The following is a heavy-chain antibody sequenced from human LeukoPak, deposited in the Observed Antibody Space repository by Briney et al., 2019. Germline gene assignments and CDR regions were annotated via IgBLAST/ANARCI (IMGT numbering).Heavy chain of an antibody. D-gene: IGHD1-1*01. V-gene: IGHV3-30-3*01. CDR1: GFTFGLYS. CDR3: ARDLDGAVAFDI. J-gene: IGHJ3*02. Sequence: GGSLRLSCAASGFTFGLYSMYWVRQAPGRGLEWEAVISNDGSNKYYADSVKGRFNISRDNSKNTLYLQMNSLRAEDTAVYYCARDLDGAVAFDIWGQGTMVTVSS. CDR2: ISNDGSNK.